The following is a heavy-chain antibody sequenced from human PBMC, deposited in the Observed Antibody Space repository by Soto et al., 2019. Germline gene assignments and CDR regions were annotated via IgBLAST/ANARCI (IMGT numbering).Heavy chain of an antibody. Sequence: SETLSLTCTVSGGSISSSSYYWGWIRQPPGKGLEWIGSIYYSGSTYYNPSLKSRVTISVDTSKNQFSLKLSSVTAADTAVYYCASGQQQLVLVDYWGQGTLVTVSS. D-gene: IGHD6-13*01. CDR1: GGSISSSSYY. V-gene: IGHV4-39*01. CDR3: ASGQQQLVLVDY. J-gene: IGHJ4*02. CDR2: IYYSGST.